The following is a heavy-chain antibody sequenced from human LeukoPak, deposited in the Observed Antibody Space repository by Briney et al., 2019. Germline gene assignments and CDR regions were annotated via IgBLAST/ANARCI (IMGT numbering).Heavy chain of an antibody. CDR2: INHSGST. Sequence: PSETLSLTCSVSGGSISSGNYYWRWIRQPPGKGVEWIGEINHSGSTNYNPSLKSRVTISVDTSKNQFSLKLSSVTAANTAVYYCARDSYGQLRWLDYWGQGTLVTVSS. J-gene: IGHJ4*02. CDR3: ARDSYGQLRWLDY. V-gene: IGHV4-39*07. CDR1: GGSISSGNYY. D-gene: IGHD4-23*01.